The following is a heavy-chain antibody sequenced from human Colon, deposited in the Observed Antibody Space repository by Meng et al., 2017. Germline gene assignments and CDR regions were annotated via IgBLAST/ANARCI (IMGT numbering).Heavy chain of an antibody. J-gene: IGHJ4*02. D-gene: IGHD6-19*01. V-gene: IGHV1-2*02. CDR3: ARDLAGLGGF. CDR2: IDPRNGDT. Sequence: QVHLVQSGAEVKKPGASVKVSCKTFGYNFISYFMYWVRQAPGQGLEWMGYIDPRNGDTRYHQKFQGRVTMTRDTSITTAYMEMTDLRDDDTAVYYCARDLAGLGGFWGQGTLVTVSS. CDR1: GYNFISYF.